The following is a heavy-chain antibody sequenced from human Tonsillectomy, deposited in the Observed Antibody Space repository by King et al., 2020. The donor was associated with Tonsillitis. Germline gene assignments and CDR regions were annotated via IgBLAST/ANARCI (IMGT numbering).Heavy chain of an antibody. CDR2: IHSDGSST. CDR3: ARAPPPRGSLRYFDY. V-gene: IGHV3-74*01. CDR1: GFTFSSYW. J-gene: IGHJ4*02. Sequence: VQLVESGGGLVQPGGSLRLSCAASGFTFSSYWMHWVRQAPGKGLVWVSRIHSDGSSTSYADSVKGRFTISRDNAKNTLYLQRNSLRAEDTAVYYCARAPPPRGSLRYFDYWGQGTLVTVSS. D-gene: IGHD5-12*01.